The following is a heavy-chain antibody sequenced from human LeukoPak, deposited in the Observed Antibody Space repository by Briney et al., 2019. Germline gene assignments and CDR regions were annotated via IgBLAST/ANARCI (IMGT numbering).Heavy chain of an antibody. CDR1: GFTFSSYS. CDR2: ISSSSSYI. Sequence: GGSLRLSCAASGFTFSSYSMNWVRRAPGKGLEWVSSISSSSSYIYYADSVKGRFTISRDNAKNSLYLQMNSLRAEDTAVYYCARDRGYCSSTSCYTEIDYWGQGTLVTVSS. V-gene: IGHV3-21*01. D-gene: IGHD2-2*02. J-gene: IGHJ4*02. CDR3: ARDRGYCSSTSCYTEIDY.